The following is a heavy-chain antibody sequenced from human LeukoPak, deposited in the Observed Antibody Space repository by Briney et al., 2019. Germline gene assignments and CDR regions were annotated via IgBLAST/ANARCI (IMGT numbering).Heavy chain of an antibody. V-gene: IGHV4-39*01. D-gene: IGHD6-6*01. J-gene: IGHJ6*03. Sequence: PSETLSLTCTVSGGSISSSSYYWGWIRQPPGKGLEWIGSIYYSGSTYYNPSLKSRVTISVDTSKNQFSLKLSSVTAADTAVYYCARGGKAARIRYYYMDVWGKGTTVTVSS. CDR2: IYYSGST. CDR3: ARGGKAARIRYYYMDV. CDR1: GGSISSSSYY.